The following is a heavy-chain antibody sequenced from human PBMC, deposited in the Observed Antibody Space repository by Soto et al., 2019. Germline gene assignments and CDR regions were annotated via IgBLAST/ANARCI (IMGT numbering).Heavy chain of an antibody. CDR3: ARDSDCFDP. J-gene: IGHJ5*02. CDR2: MNPNSGNT. V-gene: IGHV1-8*01. Sequence: SVKFSCKASGYTFTSYDINWVRQATGQGLECMVWMNPNSGNTGDXXKFQGRVXXTRNTSIITAXIELSXLRSEDTAVYYCARDSDCFDPWGQGTLVTXSS. CDR1: GYTFTSYD.